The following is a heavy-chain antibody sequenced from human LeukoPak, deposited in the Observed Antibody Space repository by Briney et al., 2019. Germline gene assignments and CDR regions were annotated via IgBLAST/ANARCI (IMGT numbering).Heavy chain of an antibody. CDR3: AKDARSYGQYYFDY. V-gene: IGHV3-48*03. CDR2: ITPSGSTI. Sequence: LPGGSLRLSCAASGFTFSNYEVNWVRQAPGKGLEWVSYITPSGSTIYYADSVKGRFTISRDNAKNSLYLQMNSLRAEDTAVYYCAKDARSYGQYYFDYWGQGTLVTVSS. J-gene: IGHJ4*02. D-gene: IGHD5-18*01. CDR1: GFTFSNYE.